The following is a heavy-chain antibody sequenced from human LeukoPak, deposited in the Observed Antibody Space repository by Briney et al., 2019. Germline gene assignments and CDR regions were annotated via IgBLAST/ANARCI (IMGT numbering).Heavy chain of an antibody. V-gene: IGHV1-24*01. Sequence: ASVKVSCKVSGYTLTELSMHWVRQAPGKGLEWMGGFDPEDGETIYAQKFQGRVTMTEDTSTDTAYMELSSLRSEDTAVYYCATGTIVELRGSVWFDPWGQGTLVTVSS. J-gene: IGHJ5*02. D-gene: IGHD1-7*01. CDR3: ATGTIVELRGSVWFDP. CDR1: GYTLTELS. CDR2: FDPEDGET.